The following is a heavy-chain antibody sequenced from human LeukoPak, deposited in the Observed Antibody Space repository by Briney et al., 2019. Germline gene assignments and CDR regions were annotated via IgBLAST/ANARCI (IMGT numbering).Heavy chain of an antibody. CDR2: FSGGSGGGGAT. CDR1: GFTFNTYL. D-gene: IGHD6-19*01. Sequence: GGSLRLSCAASGFTFNTYLMSWGRQAPGKGLQWVSGFSGGSGGGGATSYADSVKGRFTISRDIIKNTLFLQMNSLRAEDPAIYYCAKDRALTLAGSKVGFDSWGPGNLVTVSS. CDR3: AKDRALTLAGSKVGFDS. V-gene: IGHV3-23*01. J-gene: IGHJ4*02.